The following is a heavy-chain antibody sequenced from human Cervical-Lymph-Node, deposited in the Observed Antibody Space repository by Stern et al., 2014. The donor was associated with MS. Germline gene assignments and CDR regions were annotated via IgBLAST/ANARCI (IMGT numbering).Heavy chain of an antibody. CDR3: TRDWSGSSIHLAPAYGGHIRFDP. Sequence: QVQLVQSGPGLVKPSQTLSPTCTVSGDSITSGGYYWSWIRQHPGKGLEWIGYIYYSGATFYNPSLKSRVTISLDTSKNQFSLRLSSVTAADTAVYYCTRDWSGSSIHLAPAYGGHIRFDPWGQGTLVTVSS. CDR1: GDSITSGGYY. J-gene: IGHJ5*02. D-gene: IGHD5-18*01. CDR2: IYYSGAT. V-gene: IGHV4-31*03.